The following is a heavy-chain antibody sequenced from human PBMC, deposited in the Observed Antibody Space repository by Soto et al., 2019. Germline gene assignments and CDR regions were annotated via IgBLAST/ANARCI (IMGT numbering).Heavy chain of an antibody. V-gene: IGHV4-4*02. CDR2: IYHSGST. CDR3: ARGLYDFWSGYSPGGFDY. Sequence: QVQLQESGPGLVKPSGTLSLTCAVSSGSISSSNWWSWVRQPPGKGLEWIGEIYHSGSTNYNPSLKSRVNISVDKSKNQFSLKLSSVTAADTAVYYCARGLYDFWSGYSPGGFDYWGQGTLVTVSS. CDR1: SGSISSSNW. D-gene: IGHD3-3*01. J-gene: IGHJ4*02.